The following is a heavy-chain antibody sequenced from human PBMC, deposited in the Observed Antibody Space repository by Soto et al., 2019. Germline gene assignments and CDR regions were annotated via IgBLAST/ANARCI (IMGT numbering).Heavy chain of an antibody. V-gene: IGHV4-39*01. CDR1: GGSISSSSYY. CDR3: ARVQDQYDSSGYYYWDWFDP. J-gene: IGHJ5*02. Sequence: SETLSLTCTVSGGSISSSSYYWGWIRHPPGKGLEWIGSIYYSGSTYYNPSLKSRVTISVDTSKNQFSLKLSSVTAADTAVYYCARVQDQYDSSGYYYWDWFDPWGQGTLVTVSS. D-gene: IGHD3-22*01. CDR2: IYYSGST.